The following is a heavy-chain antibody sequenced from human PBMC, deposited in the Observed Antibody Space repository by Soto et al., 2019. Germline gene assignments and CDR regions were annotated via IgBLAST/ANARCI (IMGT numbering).Heavy chain of an antibody. D-gene: IGHD1-26*01. CDR1: GYTFTSYA. J-gene: IGHJ4*02. CDR3: ATASFSGATPNC. CDR2: INAGNGNT. V-gene: IGHV1-3*01. Sequence: ASVKVSCKASGYTFTSYAMHWVRQAPGQRLEWMGWINAGNGNTKYSQKLQGRVTITRDTSASTAYMELSSLRSEDTAVYYCATASFSGATPNCWGQGTLVTVSS.